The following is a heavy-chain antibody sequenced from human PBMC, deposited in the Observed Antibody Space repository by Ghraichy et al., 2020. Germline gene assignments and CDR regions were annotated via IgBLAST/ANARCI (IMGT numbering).Heavy chain of an antibody. CDR2: INPNSGGT. D-gene: IGHD2-2*01. CDR3: ARDLGLCSSTSCYMNYYYYGMDV. Sequence: ASVKVSCKASGYTFTGYYMHWVRQAPGQGLEWMGWINPNSGGTNYAQKFQGWVTMTRDTSISTAYMELSRLRSDDTAVYYCARDLGLCSSTSCYMNYYYYGMDVWGQGTTVTVSS. CDR1: GYTFTGYY. J-gene: IGHJ6*02. V-gene: IGHV1-2*04.